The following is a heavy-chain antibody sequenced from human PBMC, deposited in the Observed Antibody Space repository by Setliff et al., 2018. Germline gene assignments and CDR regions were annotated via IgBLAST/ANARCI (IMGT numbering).Heavy chain of an antibody. CDR2: ILHSGNI. J-gene: IGHJ4*02. V-gene: IGHV4-38-2*02. D-gene: IGHD2-15*01. Sequence: PSETLSLTCTVSGYSISSGYYWSWIRQPPGKRLEWIGEILHSGNINYNPSLKSRVTISMDTSKNQFSLKVNSVTAADTAVYYCARSFSRSEKFLLDYWGQGALVTVSS. CDR3: ARSFSRSEKFLLDY. CDR1: GYSISSGYY.